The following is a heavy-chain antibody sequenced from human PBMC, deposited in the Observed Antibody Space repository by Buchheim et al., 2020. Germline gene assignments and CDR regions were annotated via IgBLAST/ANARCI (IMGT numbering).Heavy chain of an antibody. CDR3: AKSRMWFSGNS. D-gene: IGHD4-23*01. CDR1: GVTSTGYY. CDR2: INPSVGAA. Sequence: QVQLVQSGAEVKKPGASVKLSCTASGVTSTGYYMHWVRQAPGQGLEWMGTINPSVGAATYAQRFRGRVTITSDTSTSTFYMDMSSLTSEATALYYCAKSRMWFSGNSGGPGT. J-gene: IGHJ6*02. V-gene: IGHV1-46*01.